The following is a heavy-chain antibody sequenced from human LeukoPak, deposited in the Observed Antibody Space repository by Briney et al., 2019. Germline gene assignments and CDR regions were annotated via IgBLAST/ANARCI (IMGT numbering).Heavy chain of an antibody. D-gene: IGHD6-13*01. CDR2: IYYSGST. J-gene: IGHJ6*02. CDR1: GGSISSSSYY. Sequence: SETLSLTCTVSGGSISSSSYYWGWIRQPPGKGLEWIGSIYYSGSTYYNPSLKSRVTISVDTSKNQFSLKLSSVTAADTAVYYCARGPQGSSWSYYYYYGMDVWGQGTTVTVSS. CDR3: ARGPQGSSWSYYYYYGMDV. V-gene: IGHV4-39*07.